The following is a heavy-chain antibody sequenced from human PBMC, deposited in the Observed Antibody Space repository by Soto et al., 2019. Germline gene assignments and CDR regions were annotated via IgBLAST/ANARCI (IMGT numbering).Heavy chain of an antibody. Sequence: GGSLRLSCAASGFTFSNAWMNWVRQAPGKGLEWVGRIKSKTDGGTTDYAAPVKGRFTISRDDSKNTLYLQMNSLKTEDTAVYYCTTDVRMYYYDSSGYYLTIPWGQGTLVTVSS. CDR1: GFTFSNAW. J-gene: IGHJ5*02. CDR3: TTDVRMYYYDSSGYYLTIP. V-gene: IGHV3-15*07. CDR2: IKSKTDGGTT. D-gene: IGHD3-22*01.